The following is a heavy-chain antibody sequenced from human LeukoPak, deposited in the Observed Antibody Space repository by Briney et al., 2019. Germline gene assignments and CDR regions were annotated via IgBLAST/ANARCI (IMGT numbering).Heavy chain of an antibody. D-gene: IGHD1-26*01. CDR2: ISYDGSNK. Sequence: GGSLRLSCAASGFTFSSYAMHWVRQAPGKGLEWVAVISYDGSNKYYADSVKGRFTISRDNAKNSLYLQMNSLRAEDTAVYYCARGLRGGSAILADYWGQGTLVTVSS. J-gene: IGHJ4*02. CDR3: ARGLRGGSAILADY. V-gene: IGHV3-30-3*01. CDR1: GFTFSSYA.